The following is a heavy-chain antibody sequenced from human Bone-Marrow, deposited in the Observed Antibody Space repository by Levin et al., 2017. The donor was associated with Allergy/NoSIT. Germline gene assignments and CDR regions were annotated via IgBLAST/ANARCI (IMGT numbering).Heavy chain of an antibody. CDR3: AKDSITMVRGVTWFDP. V-gene: IGHV3-30*18. J-gene: IGHJ5*02. CDR1: GFTFSSYG. Sequence: GGSLRLSCAASGFTFSSYGMHWVRQAPGKGLEWVAVISYDGSNKYYADSVKGRFTISRDNSKNTLYLQMNSLRAEDTAVYYCAKDSITMVRGVTWFDPWGQGTLVTVSS. CDR2: ISYDGSNK. D-gene: IGHD3-10*01.